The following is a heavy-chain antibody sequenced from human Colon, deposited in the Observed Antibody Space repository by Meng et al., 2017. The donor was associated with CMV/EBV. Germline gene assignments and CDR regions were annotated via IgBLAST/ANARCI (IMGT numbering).Heavy chain of an antibody. V-gene: IGHV1-2*06. CDR2: IDPHSGDT. CDR1: GSPSGGSS. Sequence: KFSCTTSGSPSGGSSLPWVRQAPGQGLEWVGRIDPHSGDTKKFQDRVTMTTDTSISTAYMDLSSLTSDDTAVYYCARGNWGSRYFDLWGRGTLVTVSS. CDR3: ARGNWGSRYFDL. J-gene: IGHJ2*01. D-gene: IGHD7-27*01.